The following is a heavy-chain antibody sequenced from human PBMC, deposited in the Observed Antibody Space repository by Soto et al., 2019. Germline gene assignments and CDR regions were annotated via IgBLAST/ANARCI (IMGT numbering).Heavy chain of an antibody. V-gene: IGHV5-51*01. CDR3: AASIFYYGMDV. CDR2: IYPGDSDT. J-gene: IGHJ6*02. Sequence: LKISCKGSGYTFTNYWIGWVRQMPGKGPEWMGIIYPGDSDTKYNPSFQGQVTISADKSITTTYLQWSSLKASDTAIYYCAASIFYYGMDVWGQGTTVTVSS. CDR1: GYTFTNYW.